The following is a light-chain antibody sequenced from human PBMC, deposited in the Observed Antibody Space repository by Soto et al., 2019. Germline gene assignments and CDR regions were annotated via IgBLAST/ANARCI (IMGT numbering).Light chain of an antibody. CDR2: DVS. J-gene: IGKJ1*01. V-gene: IGKV1-5*01. Sequence: DIQMTQSPSTLSASVGDRVTITCRASQSIDSWLAWYQQKPGKAPKLLIYDVSSLDSGVPSGFSGSGSGTEFTLTISSLQPDDSATYYCQQYHTFWTFGQGTTVEIK. CDR1: QSIDSW. CDR3: QQYHTFWT.